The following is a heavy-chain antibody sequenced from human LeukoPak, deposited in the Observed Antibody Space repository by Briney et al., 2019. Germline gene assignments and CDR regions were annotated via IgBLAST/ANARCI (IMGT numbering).Heavy chain of an antibody. V-gene: IGHV3-74*01. CDR2: INSDGSTT. Sequence: GGSLRLSCAASGFSFNSFWMHWVRQAPGKGPVWVSHINSDGSTTRYADSVKGRFAISRDNSKNTLYLQMNSLRAEDTAVYYCARKRYCSGGSCYWDNWFDPWGQGTLVTVSS. CDR3: ARKRYCSGGSCYWDNWFDP. CDR1: GFSFNSFW. D-gene: IGHD2-15*01. J-gene: IGHJ5*02.